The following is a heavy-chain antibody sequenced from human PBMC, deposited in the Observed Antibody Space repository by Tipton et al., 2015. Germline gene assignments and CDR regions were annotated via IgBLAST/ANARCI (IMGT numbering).Heavy chain of an antibody. D-gene: IGHD6-19*01. Sequence: SLTCAVSGGSFSTYYWSWIRQPPGKGLEWIAEITHSGSTNYNPSLKSRVTISVDTSKNQFSLKLTSVTAADTAVYYCASRGAGTSHYAMDVWGQGTTVTVSS. CDR2: ITHSGST. CDR1: GGSFSTYY. CDR3: ASRGAGTSHYAMDV. V-gene: IGHV4-34*01. J-gene: IGHJ6*02.